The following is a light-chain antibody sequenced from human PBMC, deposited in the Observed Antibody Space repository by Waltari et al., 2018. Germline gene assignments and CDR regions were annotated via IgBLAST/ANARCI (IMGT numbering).Light chain of an antibody. J-gene: IGLJ1*01. V-gene: IGLV7-46*01. CDR3: LLSYSGARV. CDR2: HTS. Sequence: QAVVTQEPSLTVSPGGTVTLTCGSSTGPVTSAHYPYWFQQKSGQAPRTLIYHTSNKHSWTPARFSGSRLGGKAALTLSGAQSEDEAEYYCLLSYSGARVFGAGTKVTVL. CDR1: TGPVTSAHY.